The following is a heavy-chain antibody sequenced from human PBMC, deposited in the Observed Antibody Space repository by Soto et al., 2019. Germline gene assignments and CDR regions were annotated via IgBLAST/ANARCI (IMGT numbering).Heavy chain of an antibody. D-gene: IGHD3-9*01. CDR3: DWVCGH. CDR2: ISYSGST. J-gene: IGHJ4*02. CDR1: GGSISNYY. V-gene: IGHV4-59*01. Sequence: SETLPLTSTVNGGSISNYYWSWIRQPPGRGLEWIGYISYSGSTNYNPSLKSRVTISVDTSKNQFSLKLSPVTVPPTVQRHLDWVCGHWGQGTPVTVSS.